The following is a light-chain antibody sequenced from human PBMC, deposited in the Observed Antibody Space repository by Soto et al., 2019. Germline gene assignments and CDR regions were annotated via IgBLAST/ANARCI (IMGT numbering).Light chain of an antibody. V-gene: IGLV1-47*02. CDR3: AAWDDSLSGVV. Sequence: QAVVVQPPSASGTPGQKVTIFCSGTIFNIASHPVNWYQRLPGTAPKLLMHGNSQRPSGVPDRFSGSKSGTSASLAISGLRTEDEADYYCAAWDDSLSGVVFGGGTKLTVL. J-gene: IGLJ3*02. CDR2: GNS. CDR1: IFNIASHP.